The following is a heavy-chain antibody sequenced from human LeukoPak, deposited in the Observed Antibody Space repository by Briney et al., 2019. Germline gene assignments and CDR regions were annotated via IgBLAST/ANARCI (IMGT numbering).Heavy chain of an antibody. CDR1: GFTFSDYY. D-gene: IGHD2-2*01. V-gene: IGHV3-11*01. CDR3: ARDAYCSSTSCYGDY. CDR2: ISSRGSTI. J-gene: IGHJ4*02. Sequence: GGSLRLSCAASGFTFSDYYMSWIRQAPGKGLEWVSYISSRGSTIYYAGSVKGRFTISRDNAKNSLYLQMNSLRAEDTAVYYCARDAYCSSTSCYGDYWGQGTLVTVSS.